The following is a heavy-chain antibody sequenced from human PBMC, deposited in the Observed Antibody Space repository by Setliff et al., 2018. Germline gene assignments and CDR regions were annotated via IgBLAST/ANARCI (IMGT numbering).Heavy chain of an antibody. D-gene: IGHD3-9*01. J-gene: IGHJ3*02. CDR3: ARAVTYYDILTGQHHYDAFDI. CDR2: ISAYNGNT. Sequence: GASVKVSCKASGYTFTSYGISWVRQAPGQGLEWMGWISAYNGNTNYAQKLQGRVTMTTDTSTSTAYMELRSLRSDDTAVYYCARAVTYYDILTGQHHYDAFDIWGQGTMVTVS. V-gene: IGHV1-18*01. CDR1: GYTFTSYG.